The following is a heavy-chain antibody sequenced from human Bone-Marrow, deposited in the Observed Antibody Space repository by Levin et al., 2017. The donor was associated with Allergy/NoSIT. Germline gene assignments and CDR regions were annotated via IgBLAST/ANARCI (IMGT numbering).Heavy chain of an antibody. CDR3: AKAAGSMIRGIPFDI. CDR1: GFTFHDYA. V-gene: IGHV3-9*01. CDR2: MTWNSGLI. Sequence: SLKISCAASGFTFHDYAMHWVRQAPGKGLEWVSGMTWNSGLIDYADSVKGRFTISRDNAKNSLYLHMNTVTPDDTALYYCAKAAGSMIRGIPFDIWGQGVLVTVSS. D-gene: IGHD3-10*01. J-gene: IGHJ4*02.